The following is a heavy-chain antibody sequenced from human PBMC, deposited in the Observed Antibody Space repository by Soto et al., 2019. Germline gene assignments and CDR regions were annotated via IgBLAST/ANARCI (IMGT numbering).Heavy chain of an antibody. Sequence: RGSLRLSCAASGFTFSSYGMHWVRQAPGKGLEWVAVISYDGSNKYYADSVKGRFTISRDNSKNTLYLQMNSLRAEDTAVYYCARDSSGYYPDWYFDLWGRGTLVTVSS. V-gene: IGHV3-30*03. CDR2: ISYDGSNK. J-gene: IGHJ2*01. D-gene: IGHD3-22*01. CDR1: GFTFSSYG. CDR3: ARDSSGYYPDWYFDL.